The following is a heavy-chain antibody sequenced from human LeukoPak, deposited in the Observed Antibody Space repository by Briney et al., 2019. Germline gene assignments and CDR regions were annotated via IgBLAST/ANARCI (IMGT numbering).Heavy chain of an antibody. D-gene: IGHD2-2*01. CDR2: ISSSGSTI. CDR1: GFTFSSYE. Sequence: GGSLRLSCAASGFTFSSYEMNWVRQAPGKGLEWVSYISSSGSTIYYADSVKGRFTISRDNAKNSLYLQMSSLRAEDTAVYYCAREGDCSSTSCYLSFDYWGRGTLVTVSS. V-gene: IGHV3-48*03. CDR3: AREGDCSSTSCYLSFDY. J-gene: IGHJ4*02.